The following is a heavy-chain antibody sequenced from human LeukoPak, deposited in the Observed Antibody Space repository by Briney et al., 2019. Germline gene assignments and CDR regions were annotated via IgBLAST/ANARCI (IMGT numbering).Heavy chain of an antibody. CDR1: GGSISSGSYY. D-gene: IGHD3-10*01. V-gene: IGHV4-61*02. CDR2: IYSSGST. Sequence: SETLSLTCTVSGGSISSGSYYWRWLRQPAGKGLEWIGRIYSSGSTNYNPSLKSRVTMSVDTSKNQFSLKLSSVTAADTAVYYCARDLIVPVGMTGSGSYSTDYWGQGTLVTVSS. J-gene: IGHJ4*02. CDR3: ARDLIVPVGMTGSGSYSTDY.